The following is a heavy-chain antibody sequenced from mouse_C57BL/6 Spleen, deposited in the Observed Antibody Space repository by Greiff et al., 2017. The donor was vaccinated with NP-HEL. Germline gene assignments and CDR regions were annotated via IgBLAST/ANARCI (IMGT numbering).Heavy chain of an antibody. D-gene: IGHD1-1*01. Sequence: EVKLVESGPGLAKPSQTLSLTCSVTGYSITSDYWNWIRKFPGNKLEYMGYIGYSGSTYYNPSLKSRISITRDTSKNQYYLQLNSVTTEDTAVYYCARHYYGSKDYFDYWGQGTTLTVSS. CDR1: GYSITSDY. CDR3: ARHYYGSKDYFDY. CDR2: IGYSGST. V-gene: IGHV3-8*01. J-gene: IGHJ2*01.